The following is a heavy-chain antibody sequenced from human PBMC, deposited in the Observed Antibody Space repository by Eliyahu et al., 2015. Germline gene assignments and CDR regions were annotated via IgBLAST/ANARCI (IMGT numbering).Heavy chain of an antibody. J-gene: IGHJ3*02. V-gene: IGHV3-21*01. Sequence: VQLVESGGGLVKPGGSLSLSCAASGFTFSSXSMNWVRQAPGKGLEWVSSISSSSSYIYYADSVKGRFTISRDNAKNSLYLQMNSLRAEDTAVYYCARADIVVVPAAIGAFDIWGQGTMVTVSS. CDR3: ARADIVVVPAAIGAFDI. CDR1: GFTFSSXS. D-gene: IGHD2-2*02. CDR2: ISSSSSYI.